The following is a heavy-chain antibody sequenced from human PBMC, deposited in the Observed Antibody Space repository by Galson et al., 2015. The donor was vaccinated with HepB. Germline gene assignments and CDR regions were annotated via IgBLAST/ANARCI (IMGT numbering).Heavy chain of an antibody. J-gene: IGHJ2*01. V-gene: IGHV3-74*01. CDR2: INSDGSST. CDR3: ARESGDFWSGFIDL. CDR1: GFTFSSYR. Sequence: SLRLSCAASGFTFSSYRMHWVRQAPGKGLVWVSRINSDGSSTSYADSVKGRFTISRDNAKNTLYLQMNSLRAEDTAVYYCARESGDFWSGFIDLWGRGTLVTVSS. D-gene: IGHD3-3*01.